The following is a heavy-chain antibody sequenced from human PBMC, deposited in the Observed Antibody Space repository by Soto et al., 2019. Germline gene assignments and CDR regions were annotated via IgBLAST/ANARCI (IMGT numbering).Heavy chain of an antibody. V-gene: IGHV3-66*01. J-gene: IGHJ4*02. CDR3: ARDSRLGLGELED. CDR2: IYSGGDT. Sequence: EVQLVESGGGLVQPGGSLRLSCAASGFTVSNSYMSWVRQAPGKGLELVSIIYSGGDTKYADSVKGRFAISRDNSKNTLYLQMNSLRAEDTAVYYCARDSRLGLGELEDWGQGTLVTVSS. CDR1: GFTVSNSY. D-gene: IGHD3-10*01.